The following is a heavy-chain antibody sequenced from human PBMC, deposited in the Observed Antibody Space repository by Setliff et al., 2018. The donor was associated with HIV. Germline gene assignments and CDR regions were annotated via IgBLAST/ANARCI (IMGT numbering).Heavy chain of an antibody. D-gene: IGHD2-15*01. CDR3: ALTGHRLLRGYMDV. Sequence: SETLSLTCIVSGDSISTYYWSWIRQPAGKELEWIGRIYGTGSTTYNPSLESRVTMSVDRSNNQFSLELTSVTAADTAVYYCALTGHRLLRGYMDVWGKGTTVTVSS. CDR1: GDSISTYY. CDR2: IYGTGST. V-gene: IGHV4-4*07. J-gene: IGHJ6*03.